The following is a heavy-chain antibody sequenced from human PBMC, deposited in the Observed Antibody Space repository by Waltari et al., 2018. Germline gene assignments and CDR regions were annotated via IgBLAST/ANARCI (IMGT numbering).Heavy chain of an antibody. Sequence: EVQLLQSGTALKKPGSTVKISCKGSGYRFTDYYLHWVQQAPGKGPQWMGLVDPEDGETIYAERFQGRVTITADTSTETAFMELSSLTSDDTAVYYCVTALGDRSSASRPFDVWGLGTLITVSS. V-gene: IGHV1-69-2*01. CDR2: VDPEDGET. D-gene: IGHD3-10*01. J-gene: IGHJ3*01. CDR3: VTALGDRSSASRPFDV. CDR1: GYRFTDYY.